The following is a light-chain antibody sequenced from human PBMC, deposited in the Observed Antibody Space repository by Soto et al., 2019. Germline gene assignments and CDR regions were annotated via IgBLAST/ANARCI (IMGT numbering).Light chain of an antibody. J-gene: IGKJ4*01. CDR1: QVIDKS. V-gene: IGKV1-17*03. Sequence: DIQMTQSPSAMSASVGDRVTITCRARQVIDKSLAWFQQKPGKVPKRLIYDASTLESGVPSRFSGSGSGTEVTLTISSLQSEDFATYYCLQHYIYPRTFGGGTKVDFK. CDR3: LQHYIYPRT. CDR2: DAS.